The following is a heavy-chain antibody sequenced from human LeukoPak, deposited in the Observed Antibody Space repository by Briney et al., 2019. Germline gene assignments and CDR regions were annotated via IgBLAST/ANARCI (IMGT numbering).Heavy chain of an antibody. Sequence: GGSLRLSCATSGSTFSSYGMHWVRQAPGKGLDWVALIWYDADTKFYADSVKGRFTISRDNSKNTLYLQMNSLRAEDTAVYYCAREMLRLNCGGDCYNDYWGQGTLVTVSS. CDR3: AREMLRLNCGGDCYNDY. CDR2: IWYDADTK. V-gene: IGHV3-33*01. CDR1: GSTFSSYG. J-gene: IGHJ4*02. D-gene: IGHD2-21*02.